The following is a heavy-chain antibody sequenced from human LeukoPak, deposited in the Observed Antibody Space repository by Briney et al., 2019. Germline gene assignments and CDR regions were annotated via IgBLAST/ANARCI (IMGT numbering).Heavy chain of an antibody. J-gene: IGHJ5*02. D-gene: IGHD3-10*01. CDR3: ARGKLLWFGESYNWLEL. Sequence: ASVNVSCKASGYTFTGYYMHWVRQAPGQGLEWMGWINPNSGGTNFAQKFQGRDTMTRNTSISTAYMELRSLRSEDTAVYYCARGKLLWFGESYNWLELWGQGTLVTVS. CDR2: INPNSGGT. CDR1: GYTFTGYY. V-gene: IGHV1-2*02.